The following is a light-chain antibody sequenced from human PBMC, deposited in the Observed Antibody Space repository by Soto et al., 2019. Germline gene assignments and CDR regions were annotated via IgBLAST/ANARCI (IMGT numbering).Light chain of an antibody. V-gene: IGKV3-20*01. Sequence: EIVLTHSPGTLSVSPGDRVTLSCRASQSISINLAWYQHKPGQPPRLPIYGASTRATGIPDRFSGSGSGTDFTLTISRLEPEDFALYFCHRYGDSPLTFGGGTKVDNK. CDR2: GAS. CDR1: QSISIN. J-gene: IGKJ4*01. CDR3: HRYGDSPLT.